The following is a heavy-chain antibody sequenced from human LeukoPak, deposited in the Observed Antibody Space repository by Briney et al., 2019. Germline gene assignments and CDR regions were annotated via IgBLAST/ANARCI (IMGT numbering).Heavy chain of an antibody. CDR1: GGSFSGYY. Sequence: SETLSLTCAVYGGSFSGYYWSWIRQPPGKGLEWIGEINHSGSTNYNPSLKSRVTISVDTSKNQFSLKLSSVTAADTAVYYCARARQGGRGAFDIWGQGTMVTASS. D-gene: IGHD2-15*01. J-gene: IGHJ3*02. V-gene: IGHV4-34*01. CDR3: ARARQGGRGAFDI. CDR2: INHSGST.